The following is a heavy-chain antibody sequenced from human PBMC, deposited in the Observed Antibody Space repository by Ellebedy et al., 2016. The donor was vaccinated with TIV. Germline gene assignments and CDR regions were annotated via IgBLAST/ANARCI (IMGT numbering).Heavy chain of an antibody. V-gene: IGHV3-21*01. D-gene: IGHD4-11*01. CDR2: ISSSSSYI. Sequence: GGSLRLSXAASGFTFSSYSMNWVRQAPGKGLEWVSSISSSSSYIYYADSVKGRFTISRDNAKNSLYLQMNSLRAEDTAVYYCARDANDYSNSGWFDPWGQGTLVTVSS. CDR3: ARDANDYSNSGWFDP. J-gene: IGHJ5*02. CDR1: GFTFSSYS.